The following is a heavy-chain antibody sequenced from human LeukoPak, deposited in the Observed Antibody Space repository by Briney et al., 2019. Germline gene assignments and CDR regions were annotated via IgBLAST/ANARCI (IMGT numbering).Heavy chain of an antibody. CDR1: GGSISSYY. CDR3: ARRANYDSSGYPSYYFDY. V-gene: IGHV4-59*08. J-gene: IGHJ4*02. CDR2: IYYSGST. D-gene: IGHD3-22*01. Sequence: SETLSLTCTVSGGSISSYYWSWIRQPPGKGLEWIGYIYYSGSTNYNPSLKSRVTISVDTSKYQFSLKLSSVTAADTAVYYCARRANYDSSGYPSYYFDYWGQGTLVTVSS.